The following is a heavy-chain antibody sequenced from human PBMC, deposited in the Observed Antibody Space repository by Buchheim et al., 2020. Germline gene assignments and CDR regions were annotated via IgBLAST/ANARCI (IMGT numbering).Heavy chain of an antibody. Sequence: EVQLLESGGGLVQPGGSLRLSCAASGFTFSSYAMSWVRQAPGKGLEWVSAISGSGGSTYYADSVKGRFTISRDNSKNTLYLQMNSLRAEDTAVYYCACSGRYYYDSSGYRTNYGMDVWGQGTT. D-gene: IGHD3-22*01. J-gene: IGHJ6*02. V-gene: IGHV3-23*01. CDR1: GFTFSSYA. CDR3: ACSGRYYYDSSGYRTNYGMDV. CDR2: ISGSGGST.